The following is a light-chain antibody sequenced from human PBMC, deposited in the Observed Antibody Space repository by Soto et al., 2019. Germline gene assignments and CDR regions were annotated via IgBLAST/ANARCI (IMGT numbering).Light chain of an antibody. J-gene: IGKJ1*01. CDR3: QQYDTYPWT. Sequence: DLQMTQSPTTLSASVGDRVIITCRASQRMSAWLAWYQQKPGKAPTLLIYDASSLENGVPSRFSGSGSGTAFTLTISSLQPNDFATYYCQQYDTYPWTFGQGTEVKIK. CDR1: QRMSAW. V-gene: IGKV1-5*01. CDR2: DAS.